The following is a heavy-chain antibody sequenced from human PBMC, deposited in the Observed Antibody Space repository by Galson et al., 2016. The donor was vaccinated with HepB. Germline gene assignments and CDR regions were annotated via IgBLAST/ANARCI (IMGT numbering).Heavy chain of an antibody. CDR2: MRYGGRP. V-gene: IGHV4-59*02. Sequence: ETLSLTCSVSGDSVSSNYWGWIRQPPGKGLEWIGYMRYGGRPNYNPSVKGRFTISRDSSKNTLYLQMNRLRVEDTGVYYCARGGGYSGNNYVPPGDYWGQGTLVTVSS. D-gene: IGHD5-12*01. CDR3: ARGGGYSGNNYVPPGDY. CDR1: GDSVSSNY. J-gene: IGHJ4*02.